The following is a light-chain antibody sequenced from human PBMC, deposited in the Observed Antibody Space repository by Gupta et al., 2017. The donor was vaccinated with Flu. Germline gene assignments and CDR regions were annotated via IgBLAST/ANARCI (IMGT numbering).Light chain of an antibody. V-gene: IGKV1-39*01. CDR1: QTIDTY. J-gene: IGKJ1*01. Sequence: TQSPSSLSASVGDRVTITCRASQTIDTYVNWYQQKSGKAPDLLIYGTSKLQVGVPSRFSASGFGTDFTLTISTLQAEDFAVYYCQQSYNYPRTFGQGTRVEVK. CDR2: GTS. CDR3: QQSYNYPRT.